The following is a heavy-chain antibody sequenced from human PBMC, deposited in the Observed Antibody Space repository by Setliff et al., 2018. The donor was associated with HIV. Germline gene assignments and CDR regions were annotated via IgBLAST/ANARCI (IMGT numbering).Heavy chain of an antibody. CDR2: ISTTRAI. CDR3: AKGGTMTGRDHYYMDV. J-gene: IGHJ6*03. Sequence: PGESLKISCAASGFTFSGYHMNWVRQAPGKGLEWVSYISTTRAIWYADSVKGRFVISRDNAINSLYLEMNSLTIDDTALYYCAKGGTMTGRDHYYMDVWGKGTTVTVSS. D-gene: IGHD3-9*01. CDR1: GFTFSGYH. V-gene: IGHV3-48*01.